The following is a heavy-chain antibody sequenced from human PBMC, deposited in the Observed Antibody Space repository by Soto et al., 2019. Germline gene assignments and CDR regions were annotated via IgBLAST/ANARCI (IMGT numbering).Heavy chain of an antibody. CDR2: ISYDGSNK. CDR1: GFTFSSYA. J-gene: IGHJ4*02. Sequence: QVQLVESGGGVVQPGRSLRLSCAASGFTFSSYAMHWVRQAPGKGLEWVAVISYDGSNKYYADSVKGRFTISRDNSNNTLYLQMNSLRAEDTAVYYCASLKPYSSSRGDYWGQGTLVTVSS. V-gene: IGHV3-30-3*01. D-gene: IGHD6-6*01. CDR3: ASLKPYSSSRGDY.